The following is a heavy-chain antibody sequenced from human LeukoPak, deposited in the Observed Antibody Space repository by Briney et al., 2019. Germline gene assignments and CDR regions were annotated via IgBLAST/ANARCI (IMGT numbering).Heavy chain of an antibody. D-gene: IGHD2-15*01. V-gene: IGHV3-15*01. CDR3: ATQGYCSGNTCEAFDY. Sequence: GGSLRLSCAASGLTFSSYAMIWVRQAPGKGLEWVGRIKSKIDGGTLDYTAPVKGRFTISRDDSKNMVYLQMNSLKTEDTAVYYCATQGYCSGNTCEAFDYWGQGTLVTVSS. CDR1: GLTFSSYA. CDR2: IKSKIDGGTL. J-gene: IGHJ4*02.